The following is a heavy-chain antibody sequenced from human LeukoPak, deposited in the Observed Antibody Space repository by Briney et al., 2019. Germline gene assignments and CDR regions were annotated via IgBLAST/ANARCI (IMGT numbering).Heavy chain of an antibody. J-gene: IGHJ6*02. V-gene: IGHV1-2*06. CDR3: ATGLRHPYGMDV. CDR1: GYTFTGYY. D-gene: IGHD5/OR15-5a*01. Sequence: ASVKVSCKASGYTFTGYYMHWVRQAPGQGLEWMGRINPNSGGTNYAQKFQGRVTMTEDTSTDTAYMELSSLRSEDTAVYYCATGLRHPYGMDVWGQGTTVTVSS. CDR2: INPNSGGT.